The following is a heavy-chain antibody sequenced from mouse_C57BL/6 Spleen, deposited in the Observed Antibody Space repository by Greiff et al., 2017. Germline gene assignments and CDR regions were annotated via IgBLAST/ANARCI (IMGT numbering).Heavy chain of an antibody. D-gene: IGHD1-1*01. V-gene: IGHV1-54*01. CDR2: INPGSGGT. Sequence: QVQLQQSGAELVRPGTSVKVSCKASGYAFTNYLIEWVKQRPGQGLEWIGVINPGSGGTHYNEKFKGKATLTADKSSSTSYMQLSSLTSEDSAVYFCARFGSSSFDYWGQGTTRTVSS. J-gene: IGHJ2*01. CDR1: GYAFTNYL. CDR3: ARFGSSSFDY.